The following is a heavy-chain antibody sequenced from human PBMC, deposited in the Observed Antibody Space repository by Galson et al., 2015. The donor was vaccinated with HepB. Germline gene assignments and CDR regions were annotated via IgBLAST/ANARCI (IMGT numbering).Heavy chain of an antibody. Sequence: SVKVSCKASGYTFTGYYMHWVRQAPGQGLEWMGRINPNSGGTNYAQKFQGRVTMTRDTSISTAYMELSRLRSDDTAVYYCARVPVTIFGVVKDWFDPWGQGTLVTVSS. CDR2: INPNSGGT. J-gene: IGHJ5*02. CDR3: ARVPVTIFGVVKDWFDP. V-gene: IGHV1-2*06. CDR1: GYTFTGYY. D-gene: IGHD3-3*01.